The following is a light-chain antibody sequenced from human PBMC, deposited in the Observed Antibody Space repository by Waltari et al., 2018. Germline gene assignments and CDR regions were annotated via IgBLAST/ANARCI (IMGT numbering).Light chain of an antibody. J-gene: IGKJ2*02. CDR3: QQYDNLPRGT. V-gene: IGKV1-33*01. CDR2: DAS. CDR1: HDISNY. Sequence: DIQLTQSPSSLSASVGDRVTITCQASHDISNYLNWYQQKPGKAPKVLIYDASILEIGVPSRFSGSGSGTDFTFTISSLQPEDIATYYCQQYDNLPRGTFGQGTKLEIK.